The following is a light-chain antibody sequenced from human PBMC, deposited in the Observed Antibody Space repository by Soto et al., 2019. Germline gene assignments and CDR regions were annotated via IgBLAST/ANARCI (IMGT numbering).Light chain of an antibody. CDR3: AAWDDSLNVVV. CDR2: SNN. V-gene: IGLV1-44*01. J-gene: IGLJ2*01. CDR1: SSNIGSNT. Sequence: QSVLTQPPSASGTPGQRVTISGSGSSSNIGSNTVNWYQQLPGTAPKLLIYSNNQRPSGVPDRFSGSKSGTSASLAISGLQSEDEADYYCAAWDDSLNVVVFGGGTKVTVL.